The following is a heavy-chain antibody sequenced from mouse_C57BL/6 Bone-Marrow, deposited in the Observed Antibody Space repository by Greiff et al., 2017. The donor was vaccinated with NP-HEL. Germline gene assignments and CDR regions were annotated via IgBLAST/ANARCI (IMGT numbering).Heavy chain of an antibody. D-gene: IGHD1-1*01. CDR3: TSSDYYGSSYDGFAY. V-gene: IGHV5-9-1*02. Sequence: EVHLVESGEGLVKPGGSLKLSCAASGFTFSSYAMSWVRQTPEKRLEWVAYISSGGDYIYYADTVKGRFTISRDNARNTLYLQMSSLKSEDTAMYYCTSSDYYGSSYDGFAYWGQGTLVTVSA. CDR1: GFTFSSYA. CDR2: ISSGGDYI. J-gene: IGHJ3*01.